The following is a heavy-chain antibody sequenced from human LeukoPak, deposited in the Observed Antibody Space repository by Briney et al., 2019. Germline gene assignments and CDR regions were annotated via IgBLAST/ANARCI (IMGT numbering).Heavy chain of an antibody. CDR2: TRNKANSHST. Sequence: QPGGSLRLSCVASGFTFSEYYMAWVRQAPGKGLEWVARTRNKANSHSTEYAASVKGRLTISRDDSQNSLYLQMNSLKNEDTAVYYCTSCAYDYRFFENWGQGTLVTVSS. J-gene: IGHJ4*02. V-gene: IGHV3-72*01. CDR1: GFTFSEYY. CDR3: TSCAYDYRFFEN. D-gene: IGHD5-12*01.